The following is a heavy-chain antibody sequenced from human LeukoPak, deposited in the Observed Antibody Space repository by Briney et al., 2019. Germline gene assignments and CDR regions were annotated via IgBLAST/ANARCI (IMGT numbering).Heavy chain of an antibody. CDR2: INPNSGGT. Sequence: EASVKVSCKASGYTFTSYDINWVRQATGQGLEWMGRINPNSGGTNYAQKFQGRVTMTRDTSISTAYMELSRLRSDDTAVYYCARIGLNERDYWGQGALVTVSS. V-gene: IGHV1-2*06. CDR3: ARIGLNERDY. J-gene: IGHJ4*02. CDR1: GYTFTSYD.